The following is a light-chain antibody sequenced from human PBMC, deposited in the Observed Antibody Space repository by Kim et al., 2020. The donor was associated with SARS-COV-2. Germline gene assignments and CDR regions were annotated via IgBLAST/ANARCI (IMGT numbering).Light chain of an antibody. J-gene: IGKJ2*01. CDR2: SAS. V-gene: IGKV1-16*01. CDR3: QQYYHYPPT. Sequence: LAWFQQKPGRAPKSLIYSASNVHTGVPSRFSGSTSGRDFTLTISSLQPEDSATYYCQQYYHYPPTFGQGTKLEI.